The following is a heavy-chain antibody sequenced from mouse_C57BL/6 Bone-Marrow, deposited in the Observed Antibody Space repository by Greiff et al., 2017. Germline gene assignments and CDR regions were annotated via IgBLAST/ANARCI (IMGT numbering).Heavy chain of an antibody. D-gene: IGHD1-2*01. J-gene: IGHJ4*01. CDR3: ARPSSLLPLYYYAMDY. Sequence: QVHVKQPGAELVRPGSSVKLSCKASGYTFTSYWMHWVKQRPIQGLEWIGNIDPSDSETHYNQKFKDKATLTVDKSSSTAYMQLSSLTSEDSAVYYCARPSSLLPLYYYAMDYWGQGTSVTVSS. CDR1: GYTFTSYW. V-gene: IGHV1-52*01. CDR2: IDPSDSET.